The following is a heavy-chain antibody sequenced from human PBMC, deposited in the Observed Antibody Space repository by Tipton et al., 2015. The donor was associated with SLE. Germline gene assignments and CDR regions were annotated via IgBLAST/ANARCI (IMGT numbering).Heavy chain of an antibody. V-gene: IGHV4-31*03. CDR2: ILYSGST. J-gene: IGHJ5*02. CDR1: GGSISSGYYY. CDR3: ARRSPRGDYDSWFDP. Sequence: TLSLTCTVSGGSISSGYYYWSWIRQHPGKGLEWIGNILYSGSTSYNPSLKSRVDMSVDASKNQLSLKLNSVTAADTAVYYCARRSPRGDYDSWFDPWGQGTLVTVSS. D-gene: IGHD4-17*01.